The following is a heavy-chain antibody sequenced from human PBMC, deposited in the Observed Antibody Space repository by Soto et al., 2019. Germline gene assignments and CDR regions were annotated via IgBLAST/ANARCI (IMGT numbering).Heavy chain of an antibody. Sequence: GGSLRLSCAASGFTFTSYGVHWVRQAPGKGLEWVAFIWFDGKRIYYADSVKGRFTISRDNSKNTVYLQMNSLGVEDTAIYYCARDLLEEPADYYDTKADALDTWGQGTMVTVS. CDR3: ARDLLEEPADYYDTKADALDT. CDR2: IWFDGKRI. J-gene: IGHJ3*02. V-gene: IGHV3-33*01. D-gene: IGHD3-22*01. CDR1: GFTFTSYG.